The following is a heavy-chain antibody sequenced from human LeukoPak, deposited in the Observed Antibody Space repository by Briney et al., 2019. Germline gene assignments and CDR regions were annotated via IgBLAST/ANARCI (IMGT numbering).Heavy chain of an antibody. V-gene: IGHV3-21*01. Sequence: GGSLGLSCAASGFTFSSYSMNWVRQAPGKGLEWVSSISSSSSYIYYADSVKGRFTISRDNAKNSLYLQMNSLRAEDTAVYYCARFSEAAAGTGLDYWGQGTLVTVSS. J-gene: IGHJ4*02. CDR3: ARFSEAAAGTGLDY. D-gene: IGHD6-13*01. CDR2: ISSSSSYI. CDR1: GFTFSSYS.